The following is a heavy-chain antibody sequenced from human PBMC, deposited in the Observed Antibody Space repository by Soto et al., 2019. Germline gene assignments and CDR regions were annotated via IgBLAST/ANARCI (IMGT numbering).Heavy chain of an antibody. D-gene: IGHD3-3*01. V-gene: IGHV1-18*04. Sequence: ASVKVSCKTSGYTFSNYAISWVRQAPGQGLEWMGWVSPYNGNANYTEKFQGRVSMTTDTSTTTAYMELTSLTSDDTAIYYCARPISLITAAPAYWSQGTLVSVS. CDR3: ARPISLITAAPAY. J-gene: IGHJ4*02. CDR2: VSPYNGNA. CDR1: GYTFSNYA.